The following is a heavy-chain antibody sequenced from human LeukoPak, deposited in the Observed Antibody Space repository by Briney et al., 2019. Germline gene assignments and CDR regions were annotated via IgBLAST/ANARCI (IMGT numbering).Heavy chain of an antibody. J-gene: IGHJ5*02. D-gene: IGHD4-11*01. Sequence: SETLSLTCTVSGGSISNYYWSWIRQPAGKGLEWIERIYTSGSTNYNPSLKSRLTMSVDTSKNQFSLKLNSVTAADTAMYYCARDRPFDYSHYNWFDPWGQGTLVTVSS. CDR1: GGSISNYY. CDR3: ARDRPFDYSHYNWFDP. CDR2: IYTSGST. V-gene: IGHV4-4*07.